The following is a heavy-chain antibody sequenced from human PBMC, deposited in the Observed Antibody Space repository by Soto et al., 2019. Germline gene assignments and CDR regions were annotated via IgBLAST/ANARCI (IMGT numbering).Heavy chain of an antibody. Sequence: SETLSLSCAVYGGSFSGYYLSGIRQPPGKGLEWIGEINHSGSTNYNPSLKSRVTISVDTSKNQFSLKLSSVNAADTAVYYCAREKSQLLQTRNYGMDVWGQGTTVTVSS. D-gene: IGHD2-2*01. CDR2: INHSGST. CDR3: AREKSQLLQTRNYGMDV. CDR1: GGSFSGYY. V-gene: IGHV4-34*01. J-gene: IGHJ6*02.